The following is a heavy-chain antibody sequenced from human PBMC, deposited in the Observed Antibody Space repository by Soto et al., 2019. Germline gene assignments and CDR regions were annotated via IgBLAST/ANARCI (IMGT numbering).Heavy chain of an antibody. CDR2: TSSDGNNK. V-gene: IGHV3-30*18. Sequence: GGSLRLSCAASGFTFSSYVMHWVRQAPGKGLEWVAVTSSDGNNKRYADSVKDRFTISRDNSKNTLYLQMYSLRAEDMAVYYCAKDQGSSWYSSFYYYYGMDVWGQGTTVTVSS. D-gene: IGHD6-13*01. CDR1: GFTFSSYV. CDR3: AKDQGSSWYSSFYYYYGMDV. J-gene: IGHJ6*02.